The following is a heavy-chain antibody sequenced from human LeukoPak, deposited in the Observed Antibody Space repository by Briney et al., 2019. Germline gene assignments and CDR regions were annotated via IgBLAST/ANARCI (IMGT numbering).Heavy chain of an antibody. V-gene: IGHV3-30*02. CDR1: GFTFSSYD. CDR3: AKELVRGGQYYYYYMDV. CDR2: IRFDGSNK. D-gene: IGHD3-10*01. J-gene: IGHJ6*03. Sequence: GGSLRLSCAASGFTFSSYDMHWVRQAPGKGLEWVAFIRFDGSNKYYADSVKGRFTISRDNSKNTLYLQMNSLRAEDTAVYYCAKELVRGGQYYYYYMDVWGKGTTVTISS.